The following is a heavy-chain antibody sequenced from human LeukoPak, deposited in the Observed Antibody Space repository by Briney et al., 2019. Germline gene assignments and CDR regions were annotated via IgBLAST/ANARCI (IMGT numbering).Heavy chain of an antibody. D-gene: IGHD1-7*01. J-gene: IGHJ5*02. CDR2: IYTSGST. CDR3: ARVRDWNYDWFDP. CDR1: GGSISSYY. V-gene: IGHV4-4*07. Sequence: SETLSLTCTVAGGSISSYYWSWIRQPAGKGLDWIGRIYTSGSTNYNPSLKSRVTMSVDTSKNQFSLKLSSVTAADTAVYYCARVRDWNYDWFDPWGQGTLVTVSS.